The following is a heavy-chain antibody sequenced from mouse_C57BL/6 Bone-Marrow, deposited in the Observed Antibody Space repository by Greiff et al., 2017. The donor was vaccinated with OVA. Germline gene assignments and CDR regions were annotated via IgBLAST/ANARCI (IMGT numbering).Heavy chain of an antibody. CDR3: ARGRVTTVVGWYFDV. J-gene: IGHJ1*03. D-gene: IGHD1-1*01. CDR1: GYTFTSHW. Sequence: VQLQQSGPELVRPGASVKISCKAPGYTFTSHWMPWVRQRPGQGLEWIGEIFPGSGSTYYNEKFKGKATLTVDTSSSTAYMQLSSLTSEDSAVYFCARGRVTTVVGWYFDVWGTGTTVTVSS. CDR2: IFPGSGST. V-gene: IGHV1-56*01.